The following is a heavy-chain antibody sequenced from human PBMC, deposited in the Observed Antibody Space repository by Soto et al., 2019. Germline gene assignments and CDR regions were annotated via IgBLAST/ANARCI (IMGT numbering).Heavy chain of an antibody. J-gene: IGHJ4*02. V-gene: IGHV4-59*01. D-gene: IGHD2-15*01. CDR1: GDFLSSYY. CDR2: IYYSGIT. CDR3: ARGGCSGGSCQALDD. Sequence: QVQLQESGPGLVKPSETLSLTCTVSGDFLSSYYWSWIRQSPVKGLEWIGYIYYSGITNYNASLKSRVTMSIDTSKNQFSLKLNSVTAADTAVYFCARGGCSGGSCQALDDWGPGTLVTVSS.